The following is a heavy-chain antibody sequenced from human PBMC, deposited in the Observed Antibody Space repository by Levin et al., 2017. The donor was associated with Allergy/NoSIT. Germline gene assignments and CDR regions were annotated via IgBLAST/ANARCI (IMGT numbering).Heavy chain of an antibody. J-gene: IGHJ4*02. CDR3: ARAEYYGDYAEGIQDY. D-gene: IGHD4-17*01. Sequence: GGSLRLSCAASGLTFSSYWMSWVRQAPGKGLEWVANIKQDGSEKYYVDSVKGRFTISRDNAKNSLYLQMNSLRAEDTAVYYCARAEYYGDYAEGIQDYWGQGTLVTVSS. CDR1: GLTFSSYW. V-gene: IGHV3-7*01. CDR2: IKQDGSEK.